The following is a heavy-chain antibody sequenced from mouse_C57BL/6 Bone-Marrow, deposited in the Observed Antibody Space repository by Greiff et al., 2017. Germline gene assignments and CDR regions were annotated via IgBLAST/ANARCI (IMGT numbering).Heavy chain of an antibody. D-gene: IGHD2-2*01. V-gene: IGHV1-64*01. CDR1: GYTFTSYW. J-gene: IGHJ2*01. CDR3: ATYGYDPEVYFDY. Sequence: QVQLQQPGAELVKPGASVKLSCKASGYTFTSYWMHWVKQRPGQGLEWIGMIHPNSGSTNYNEKFKSKATVTVDKSSSTAYMQLSSLTSEDSAVYYCATYGYDPEVYFDYWGQGTTLTVSS. CDR2: IHPNSGST.